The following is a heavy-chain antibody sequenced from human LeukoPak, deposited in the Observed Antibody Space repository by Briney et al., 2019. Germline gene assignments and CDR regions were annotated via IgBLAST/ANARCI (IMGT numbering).Heavy chain of an antibody. CDR1: GFTFTDHY. CDR2: ISSGSTYT. V-gene: IGHV3-11*06. J-gene: IGHJ4*02. D-gene: IGHD1-1*01. CDR3: ARAGISTTGTYGAYFDY. Sequence: PGGSLRLSCAASGFTFTDHYMSWIRQAPGKGLEWVSYISSGSTYTNYADSVKGRFTISRDNAKNSLYLQMNSLRAEDTAVYYCARAGISTTGTYGAYFDYWGQGALVTVSS.